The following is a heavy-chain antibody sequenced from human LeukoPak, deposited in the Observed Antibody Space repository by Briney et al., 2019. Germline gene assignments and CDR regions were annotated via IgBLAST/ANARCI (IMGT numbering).Heavy chain of an antibody. Sequence: GGSLRLSCEASGFTFRSYGMHWVRQAPGKGLEWVTSISHDGGSKYSADSVKGRFTISRDNSKNTLSLQMNSLRAEDTAVYYCAKSEELLLGHFDYWGQGTLVTVSS. CDR3: AKSEELLLGHFDY. V-gene: IGHV3-30*18. CDR2: ISHDGGSK. D-gene: IGHD1-26*01. J-gene: IGHJ4*02. CDR1: GFTFRSYG.